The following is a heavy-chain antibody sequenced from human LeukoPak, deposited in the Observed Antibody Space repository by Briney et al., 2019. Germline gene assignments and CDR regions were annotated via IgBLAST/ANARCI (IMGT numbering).Heavy chain of an antibody. CDR1: GFTFRDQF. CDR3: DNRGY. D-gene: IGHD2/OR15-2a*01. Sequence: PGGSLRLSCTTSGFTFRDQFITWFRQASGKGLEWVAFIRPKSDGGTAEYAASVKGRFTMSRDDSRSIAYLDMNSLKTEDTAVYYCDNRGYWGQGTLVTVSS. CDR2: IRPKSDGGTA. V-gene: IGHV3-49*03. J-gene: IGHJ4*02.